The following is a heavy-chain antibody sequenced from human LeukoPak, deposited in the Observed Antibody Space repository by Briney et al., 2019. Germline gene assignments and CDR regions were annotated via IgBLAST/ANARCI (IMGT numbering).Heavy chain of an antibody. Sequence: GGSLRLSCAASGFTLGNYWMNWVRQAPGKGREWVANINQDGTEKYYVESVKGRFTISRDNAKKSLYLHLISLRVDETDVYYCARESCSGATCYLDSWGQGTLVTVSS. D-gene: IGHD2-15*01. CDR1: GFTLGNYW. CDR2: INQDGTEK. J-gene: IGHJ4*02. CDR3: ARESCSGATCYLDS. V-gene: IGHV3-7*04.